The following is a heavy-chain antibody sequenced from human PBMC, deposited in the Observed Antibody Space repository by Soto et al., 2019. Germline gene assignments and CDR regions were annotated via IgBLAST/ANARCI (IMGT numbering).Heavy chain of an antibody. CDR2: IYSGGST. CDR3: ARDPWAADY. D-gene: IGHD3-16*01. V-gene: IGHV3-66*01. J-gene: IGHJ4*02. CDR1: GFTVSTKY. Sequence: GGSLRLSYAASGFTVSTKYMSWVRQAPGKGLEWVSVIYSGGSTFYADSVRGRFTISRDNSKNTVNLQMNSLRAEDTAVYYCARDPWAADYWGQGTLVTVCS.